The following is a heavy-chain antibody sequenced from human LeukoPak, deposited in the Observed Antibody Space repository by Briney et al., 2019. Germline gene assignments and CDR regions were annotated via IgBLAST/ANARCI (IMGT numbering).Heavy chain of an antibody. CDR3: ARLGYSYGGAYVGY. V-gene: IGHV3-21*01. CDR2: ITSSSSYI. Sequence: LGLLRGSPIYTLSINRMNWVRQARKKGLEWVSSITSSSSYIYYADSARRRYTIPRDNAKNSLYLQMNRMRAEDTAVYYCARLGYSYGGAYVGYWGQGTLVTVSS. J-gene: IGHJ4*02. D-gene: IGHD5-18*01. CDR1: IYTLSINR.